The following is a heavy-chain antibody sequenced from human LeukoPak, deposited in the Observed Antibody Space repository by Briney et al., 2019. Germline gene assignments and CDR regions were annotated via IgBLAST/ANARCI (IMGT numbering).Heavy chain of an antibody. J-gene: IGHJ4*02. Sequence: ASVKVSCKASGYTFTGYYIHWVRQAPGQGLGWMGRINSNSGGTNYAQKFQGRVTMTRDTSITTVYMELSGLKSDDTAVYFCARDHSFDYWGQGTLVTVSS. V-gene: IGHV1-2*06. CDR1: GYTFTGYY. CDR2: INSNSGGT. CDR3: ARDHSFDY.